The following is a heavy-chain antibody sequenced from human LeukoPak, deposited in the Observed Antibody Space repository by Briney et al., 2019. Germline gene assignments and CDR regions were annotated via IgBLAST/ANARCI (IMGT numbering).Heavy chain of an antibody. CDR2: ISWNSDNI. CDR1: GFTFDDYA. D-gene: IGHD6-13*01. J-gene: IGHJ4*02. Sequence: PGESLRLSCAASGFTFDDYAMHWVRQAPGKGLEWVSGISWNSDNIGYADSVKGRFTISRDNDKNSLYLQMNNLRPEDMAIYYCAKDRYSSTWYYIDYWGQGALVTVSS. CDR3: AKDRYSSTWYYIDY. V-gene: IGHV3-9*03.